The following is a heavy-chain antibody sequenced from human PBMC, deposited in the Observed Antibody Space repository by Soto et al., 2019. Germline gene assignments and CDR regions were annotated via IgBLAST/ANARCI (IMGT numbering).Heavy chain of an antibody. CDR3: ARPRYISGWYDAFDI. Sequence: QVQLVQSGAEVKKPGASVKVSCKASGYTFTSYAISWVRQAPGQGLEWMGWISAYNGNTNYAQNLQCRVTMTTDTSTSTASMELRSLRSDDTAVYYCARPRYISGWYDAFDIWGQGTMVTVSS. D-gene: IGHD6-19*01. J-gene: IGHJ3*02. V-gene: IGHV1-18*01. CDR2: ISAYNGNT. CDR1: GYTFTSYA.